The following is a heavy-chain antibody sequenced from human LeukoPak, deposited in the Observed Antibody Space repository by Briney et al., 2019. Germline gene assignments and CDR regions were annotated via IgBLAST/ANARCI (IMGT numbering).Heavy chain of an antibody. J-gene: IGHJ4*02. D-gene: IGHD3-3*01. CDR3: TRLTTYYFDY. V-gene: IGHV4-39*01. CDR2: IYHIGST. CDR1: GTSITNIEDY. Sequence: SETLSLTCTVAGTSITNIEDYWGWIRQSPGKGLEWIGTIYHIGSTYYNPSLKSRVTISVDTSKNQFSLKLTSVTAADTAVYYCTRLTTYYFDYWGQGTLVTVSS.